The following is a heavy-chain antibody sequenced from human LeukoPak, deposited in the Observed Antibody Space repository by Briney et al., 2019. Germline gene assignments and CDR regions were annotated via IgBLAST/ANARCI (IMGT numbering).Heavy chain of an antibody. CDR3: ARVPRMEYYFDY. CDR2: INPNSGGT. CDR1: GYTFTGYY. V-gene: IGHV1-2*02. D-gene: IGHD3-3*01. Sequence: ASVKVSCKASGYTFTGYYMHWVRQAPGQGLERMGWINPNSGGTNYAQKFQGRVTMTRDTSISTAYMELSRLRSDDTAVYYCARVPRMEYYFDYWGQGTLVTVSS. J-gene: IGHJ4*02.